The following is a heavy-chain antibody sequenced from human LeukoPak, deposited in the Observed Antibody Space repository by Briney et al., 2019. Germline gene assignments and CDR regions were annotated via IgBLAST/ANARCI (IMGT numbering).Heavy chain of an antibody. Sequence: PSETLSLTCAVSGGSISSSNWWSWVRQPPGKGLEWVSGINWNGGSTGYADSVKGRFTISRDNAKNSLYLQMNSLRAEDTAIYYCAKSRLSGINGGFDIWGQGRMVTVSS. CDR1: GGSISSSNW. V-gene: IGHV3-20*04. J-gene: IGHJ3*02. CDR2: INWNGGST. D-gene: IGHD2-8*01. CDR3: AKSRLSGINGGFDI.